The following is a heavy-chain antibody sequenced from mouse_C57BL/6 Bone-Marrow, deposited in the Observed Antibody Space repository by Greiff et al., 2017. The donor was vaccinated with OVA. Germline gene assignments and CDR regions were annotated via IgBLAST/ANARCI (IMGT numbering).Heavy chain of an antibody. D-gene: IGHD2-4*01. Sequence: VQVVESGPGLVQPSQSLSITCTVSGFSLTSYGVHWVRQSPGKGLEWLGVIWSGGSTDYNAAFISRLSISKDNSKSQVFFKMNSLQADDTAIYYCARKELRLAWFAYWGQGTLVTVSA. CDR1: GFSLTSYG. CDR3: ARKELRLAWFAY. CDR2: IWSGGST. J-gene: IGHJ3*01. V-gene: IGHV2-2*01.